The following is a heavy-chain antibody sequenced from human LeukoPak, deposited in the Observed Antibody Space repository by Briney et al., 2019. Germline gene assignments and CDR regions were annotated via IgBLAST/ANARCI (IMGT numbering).Heavy chain of an antibody. V-gene: IGHV4-39*01. CDR2: IYYSGST. CDR1: GGSISSSSYY. J-gene: IGHJ4*02. D-gene: IGHD3-9*01. CDR3: ARHELCYDISCWVFDY. Sequence: KPSETLSLTCTVSGGSISSSSYYWGWIRQPPGKGLEWIGSIYYSGSTYYNPSLKSRVTISVDTSKNQFSLKLSSVTAADTAVYYCARHELCYDISCWVFDYWGQGTLVTVSS.